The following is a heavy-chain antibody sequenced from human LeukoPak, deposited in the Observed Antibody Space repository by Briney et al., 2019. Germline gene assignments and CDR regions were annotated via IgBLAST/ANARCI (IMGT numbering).Heavy chain of an antibody. Sequence: ASVKVSCKASDYTVTSYGISWVRQAPGQGLEWMGWISAYIGNTNYAQKLQGRVTMTTDTSTSTAYMELRSLRSDDAAVYYCARAWLNIAARRRDWFDPWGQGTLVTVSS. CDR3: ARAWLNIAARRRDWFDP. D-gene: IGHD6-6*01. CDR1: DYTVTSYG. CDR2: ISAYIGNT. J-gene: IGHJ5*02. V-gene: IGHV1-18*01.